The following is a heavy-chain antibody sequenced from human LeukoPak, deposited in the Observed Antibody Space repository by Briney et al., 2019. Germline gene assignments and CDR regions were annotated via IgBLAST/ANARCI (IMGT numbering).Heavy chain of an antibody. CDR3: ARDTVTTSGWEGLNWFDP. Sequence: ASVKVSCKASGYIFTDYYMHWVRQAPGQGLEWMGWINPNSGGTNYPQKFQGRVTMTRDTSISTAYMELSSLTSDDTAAYHCARDTVTTSGWEGLNWFDPWGQGTLVTVSS. CDR1: GYIFTDYY. J-gene: IGHJ5*02. V-gene: IGHV1-2*02. CDR2: INPNSGGT. D-gene: IGHD6-19*01.